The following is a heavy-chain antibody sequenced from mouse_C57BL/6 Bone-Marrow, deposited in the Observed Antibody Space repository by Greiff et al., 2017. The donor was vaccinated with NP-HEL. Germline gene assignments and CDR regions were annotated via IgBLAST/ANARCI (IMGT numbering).Heavy chain of an antibody. CDR2: ISNGGGST. J-gene: IGHJ1*03. CDR1: GFTFSDYY. Sequence: EVQLVESGGGLVQPGGSLKLSCAASGFTFSDYYMYWVRQTPEKRLEWVAYISNGGGSTYYPDTVKGRFTISRDNAKNTLYLQMSRLKSEDTAMYYCARHGFYYYGSSLLYWYFDVWGTGTTVTVSS. V-gene: IGHV5-12*01. CDR3: ARHGFYYYGSSLLYWYFDV. D-gene: IGHD1-1*01.